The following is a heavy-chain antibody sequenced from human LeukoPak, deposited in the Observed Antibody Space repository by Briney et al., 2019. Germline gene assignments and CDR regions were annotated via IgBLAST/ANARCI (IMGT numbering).Heavy chain of an antibody. CDR2: MNPNSGNT. D-gene: IGHD3-9*01. Sequence: AASVKVSCKASGYTFTSYDINWVRQATGQGLEWMGWMNPNSGNTGYAQNFQGRVTMTRNTSISTAYMELSSLRSEDTAAYYSARSGNDILTGSYYYYDMDVWGQGTTVTVSS. CDR3: ARSGNDILTGSYYYYDMDV. CDR1: GYTFTSYD. V-gene: IGHV1-8*01. J-gene: IGHJ6*02.